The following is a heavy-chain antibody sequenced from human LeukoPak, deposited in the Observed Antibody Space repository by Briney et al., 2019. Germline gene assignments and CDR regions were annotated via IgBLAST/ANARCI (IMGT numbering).Heavy chain of an antibody. J-gene: IGHJ4*02. Sequence: SETLSLTCAVSGYSISSGYYWGWIRQPPGKGLEWIGSIYHSGSTYYNPSLKSRVTISVDTSKNQFSLKLSSVTAADTAVYYCATSYYGSGSYYSLYFDYWRQGTLVTVSS. V-gene: IGHV4-38-2*01. CDR1: GYSISSGYY. D-gene: IGHD3-10*01. CDR3: ATSYYGSGSYYSLYFDY. CDR2: IYHSGST.